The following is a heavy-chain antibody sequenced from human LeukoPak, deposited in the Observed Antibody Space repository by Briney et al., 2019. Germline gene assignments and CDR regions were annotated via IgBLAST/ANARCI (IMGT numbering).Heavy chain of an antibody. J-gene: IGHJ6*03. V-gene: IGHV3-21*01. CDR3: ARDWGDGYNYYYYYYMDV. D-gene: IGHD5-24*01. Sequence: GGSLRLSCAASGFTFSSYSMNWVRQAPGKGLEWVSSISSSSSYIYYADSVKGRFTISRDNAKNSLYLQMNSLRAEDTAVYYCARDWGDGYNYYYYYYMDVWGKGTRSPSP. CDR2: ISSSSSYI. CDR1: GFTFSSYS.